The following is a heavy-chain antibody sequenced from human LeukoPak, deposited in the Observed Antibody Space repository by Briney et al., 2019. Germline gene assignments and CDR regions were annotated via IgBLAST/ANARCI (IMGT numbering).Heavy chain of an antibody. Sequence: ASVTVSCKASGYTFTSYGISWVRQAAGQGLEWMGWMNPNSGNTDYAQKFQGRVTITRNTSISTAYMELSSLRSEDTAVYYCARGGTDQYDFWSGFYYYYYYMDVWGKGTTVTVSS. CDR1: GYTFTSYG. J-gene: IGHJ6*03. CDR2: MNPNSGNT. CDR3: ARGGTDQYDFWSGFYYYYYYMDV. V-gene: IGHV1-8*03. D-gene: IGHD3-3*01.